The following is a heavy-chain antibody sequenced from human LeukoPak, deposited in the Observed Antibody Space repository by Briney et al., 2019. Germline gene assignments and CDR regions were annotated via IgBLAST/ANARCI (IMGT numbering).Heavy chain of an antibody. J-gene: IGHJ6*02. V-gene: IGHV1-18*01. CDR1: GYIFTSYG. CDR2: ITAYQGNT. Sequence: ASVKVSCKASGYIFTSYGIGWVRQAPGQGLEWMGWITAYQGNTAWAQKFQGRVTITTDTSTSTAYMELRSLRSDDTAVYYCARDGIEYGSGSFYSIGIDVWGQGTTVSVSS. CDR3: ARDGIEYGSGSFYSIGIDV. D-gene: IGHD3-10*01.